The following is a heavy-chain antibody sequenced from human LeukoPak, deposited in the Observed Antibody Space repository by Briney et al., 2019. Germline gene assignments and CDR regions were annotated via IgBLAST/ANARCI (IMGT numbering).Heavy chain of an antibody. V-gene: IGHV4-59*01. D-gene: IGHD3-22*01. Sequence: SETLSLTCTVSGGSISNYYWSWIRQPPGKGLEWIGYVYYSGSTKYNPSLKSRVTISVDTSKNQFSLKLSSVTAADTALYYCAREEDYYDSSGSTHRSLDYWGQGTLVTVSS. CDR1: GGSISNYY. J-gene: IGHJ4*02. CDR3: AREEDYYDSSGSTHRSLDY. CDR2: VYYSGST.